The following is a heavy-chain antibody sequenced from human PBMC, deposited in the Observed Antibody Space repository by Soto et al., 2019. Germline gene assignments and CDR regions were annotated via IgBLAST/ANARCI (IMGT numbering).Heavy chain of an antibody. D-gene: IGHD1-26*01. Sequence: QVQLVQSGAEVKKPGASVKVSCKTSGYTFTSYDINWVRQATGQGLEWMGWMNPNSANTAYAQKFQGRATMTRNTSLITAYMELSSLRSEDTAVYYCARERSSGAFDIWGQGTMVTVSS. V-gene: IGHV1-8*01. J-gene: IGHJ3*02. CDR1: GYTFTSYD. CDR3: ARERSSGAFDI. CDR2: MNPNSANT.